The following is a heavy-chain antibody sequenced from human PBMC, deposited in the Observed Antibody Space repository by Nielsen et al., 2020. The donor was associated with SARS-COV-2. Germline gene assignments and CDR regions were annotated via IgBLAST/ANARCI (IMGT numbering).Heavy chain of an antibody. V-gene: IGHV4-59*11. D-gene: IGHD3-22*01. CDR1: GDSITSQS. J-gene: IGHJ4*02. Sequence: SETLSLTCTVSGDSITSQSWSWIRQPPQRRLERIGYIHSSGTTNYNPSLESRLTISEDTSKNQFSLQLHSVTAADTAVYFCARGRVAVNLVVVVFTGGEFYFDSWGQGTPVTVSS. CDR3: ARGRVAVNLVVVVFTGGEFYFDS. CDR2: IHSSGTT.